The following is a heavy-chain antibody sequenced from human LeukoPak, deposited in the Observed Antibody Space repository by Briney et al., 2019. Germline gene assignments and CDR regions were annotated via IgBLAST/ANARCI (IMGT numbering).Heavy chain of an antibody. Sequence: GRSLRLSCAASGFTFSSYGMHWVRQAPGKGLEWVSAISGSGGSTYYADSVKGRFTISRDNSKNTLYLQMNSLRAEDTAVYYCAKEKSGSGLFGMDVWGQGTTVTVSS. V-gene: IGHV3-23*01. D-gene: IGHD6-19*01. CDR2: ISGSGGST. J-gene: IGHJ6*02. CDR3: AKEKSGSGLFGMDV. CDR1: GFTFSSYG.